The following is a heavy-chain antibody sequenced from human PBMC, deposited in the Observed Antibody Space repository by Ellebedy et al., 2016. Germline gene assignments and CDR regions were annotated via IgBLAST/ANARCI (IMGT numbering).Heavy chain of an antibody. CDR2: IRSKAYGGGTT. V-gene: IGHV3-49*04. CDR1: GFTFSDFA. CDR3: TRSYCSSTRCYLFYFDS. J-gene: IGHJ4*02. Sequence: GESLKISXTTSGFTFSDFAINWVRQAPGKGLEWVGFIRSKAYGGGTTEYAAAAKDRFTISRDDSKSTAYLQMSSLQTEDTAVYYCTRSYCSSTRCYLFYFDSWGQGTPVTVSS. D-gene: IGHD2-2*01.